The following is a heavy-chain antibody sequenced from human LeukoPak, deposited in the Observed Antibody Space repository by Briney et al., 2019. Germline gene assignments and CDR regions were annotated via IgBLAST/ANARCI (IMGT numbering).Heavy chain of an antibody. Sequence: GGSLRLSCAASGFTFSSYAMSWVRQAPGKGLEWVSATSGSDGTTYYADSVKGRSTISRDNSKNTLYLQMDSLRAEDTAVYYCARGKTGDSWGQGTLVTVSS. V-gene: IGHV3-23*01. D-gene: IGHD7-27*01. CDR1: GFTFSSYA. J-gene: IGHJ4*02. CDR2: TSGSDGTT. CDR3: ARGKTGDS.